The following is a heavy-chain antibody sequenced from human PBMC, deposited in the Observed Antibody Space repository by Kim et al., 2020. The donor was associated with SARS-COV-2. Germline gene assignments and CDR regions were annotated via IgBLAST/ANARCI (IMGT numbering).Heavy chain of an antibody. J-gene: IGHJ6*02. CDR3: AKDLDSSSWYKYYYYYYGMDV. D-gene: IGHD6-13*01. V-gene: IGHV3-33*06. CDR1: GFTFSSYG. CDR2: IWYDGSNK. Sequence: GGSLRLSCAASGFTFSSYGMHWVRQAPGKGLEWVAVIWYDGSNKYYADSVKGRFTISRDNSKNTLYLQMNSLRAEDTAVYYCAKDLDSSSWYKYYYYYYGMDVWGQGTTVTVSS.